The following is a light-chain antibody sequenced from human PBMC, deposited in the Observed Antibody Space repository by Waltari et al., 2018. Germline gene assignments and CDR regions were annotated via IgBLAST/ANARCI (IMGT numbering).Light chain of an antibody. CDR1: QNVINF. Sequence: EVVLTQSPATLSLSPGARAPLSCRASQNVINFLAWYQQKPGRAPRLLIYDASQRATGIPARFSGSGSGTDFTLTISSLEPEDFAVYYCQQHRNWPITFGQGTRLDIQ. V-gene: IGKV3-11*01. CDR3: QQHRNWPIT. CDR2: DAS. J-gene: IGKJ5*01.